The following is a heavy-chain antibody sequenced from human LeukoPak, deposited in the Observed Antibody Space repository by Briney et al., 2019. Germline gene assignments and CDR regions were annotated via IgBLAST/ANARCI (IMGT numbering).Heavy chain of an antibody. CDR2: INNDGRST. CDR3: AKRGVVIRVILVGFHREAYYFDS. V-gene: IGHV3-74*01. Sequence: GGSLRLSCAASGFTVSGTWMHWVRQAPGKGLVWVSRINNDGRSTSYADPVKGRFTISRDNAKNTLYMQMNSLRAEDTAVYFCAKRGVVIRVILVGFHREAYYFDSWGQGALVTVSS. J-gene: IGHJ4*02. D-gene: IGHD2-21*01. CDR1: GFTVSGTW.